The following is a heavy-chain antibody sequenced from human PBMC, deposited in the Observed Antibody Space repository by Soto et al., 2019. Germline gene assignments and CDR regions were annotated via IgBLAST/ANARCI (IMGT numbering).Heavy chain of an antibody. CDR1: GFTFSGSA. CDR3: TGPSITMVRGDYYMDV. J-gene: IGHJ6*03. V-gene: IGHV3-73*01. D-gene: IGHD3-10*01. Sequence: GGSLRLSCAASGFTFSGSAMHWVRQASGKGLEWVGRIRSKANSYATAYAASGKGRFTISRDDSKNTAYLQMNSLKTEDTAVYYCTGPSITMVRGDYYMDVWGKGTTVTVSS. CDR2: IRSKANSYAT.